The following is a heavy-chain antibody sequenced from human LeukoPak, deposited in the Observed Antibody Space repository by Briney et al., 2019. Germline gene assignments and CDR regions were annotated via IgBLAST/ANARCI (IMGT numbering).Heavy chain of an antibody. CDR3: ASAYGGYSDY. J-gene: IGHJ4*02. CDR1: GFTFSSYA. D-gene: IGHD5-12*01. CDR2: ISYDGSNK. V-gene: IGHV3-30-3*01. Sequence: GGSLKLSCAASGFTFSSYAMHWVRQAPGKGLEWVAVISYDGSNKYYADSVKGRFTISRDNSKNTLYLQMNSLRAEDTAVYYCASAYGGYSDYWGQGTLVTVSS.